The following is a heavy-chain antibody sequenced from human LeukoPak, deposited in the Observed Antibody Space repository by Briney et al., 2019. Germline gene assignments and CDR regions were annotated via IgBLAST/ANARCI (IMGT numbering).Heavy chain of an antibody. CDR2: ISGSGGST. CDR1: GFTFSSYR. J-gene: IGHJ3*02. CDR3: AKFKRDIVVVPAAILAFDI. V-gene: IGHV3-23*01. D-gene: IGHD2-2*01. Sequence: PGGSLRLSCAASGFTFSSYRMHWVRQAPGKGLEWVSAISGSGGSTYYADSVKGRFTISRDNSKNTLYLQMNSLRAEDTAVYYCAKFKRDIVVVPAAILAFDIWGQGTMVTVSS.